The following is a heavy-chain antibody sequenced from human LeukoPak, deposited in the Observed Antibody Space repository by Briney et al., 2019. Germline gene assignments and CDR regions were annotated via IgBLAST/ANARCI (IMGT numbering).Heavy chain of an antibody. CDR2: IKSDGSST. V-gene: IGHV3-74*01. Sequence: GGSLRLSCAASGXTFSSYWMHWVRQAPGKGLVWVLRIKSDGSSTTYADSVRGRFTLSRDNARNTLYLQMNFLRAEDTAVYYCARDLKVAAAGTPAYYYGMDVWGQGTTVTVSS. J-gene: IGHJ6*02. D-gene: IGHD6-13*01. CDR3: ARDLKVAAAGTPAYYYGMDV. CDR1: GXTFSSYW.